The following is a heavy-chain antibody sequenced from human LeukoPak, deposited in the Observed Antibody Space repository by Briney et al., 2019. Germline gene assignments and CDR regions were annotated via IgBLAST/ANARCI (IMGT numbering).Heavy chain of an antibody. V-gene: IGHV1-69*13. D-gene: IGHD4/OR15-4a*01. CDR2: IIPIFGTA. J-gene: IGHJ6*02. CDR3: ARAGPNPVYYGMDV. CDR1: GGTFSSYA. Sequence: SVKVSCKASGGTFSSYAISWVRQAPGQGLEWMGGIIPIFGTANYAQKFQGRVTITADESTSTAYMELRSLRSDDTAVYYCARAGPNPVYYGMDVWGQGTTVTVSS.